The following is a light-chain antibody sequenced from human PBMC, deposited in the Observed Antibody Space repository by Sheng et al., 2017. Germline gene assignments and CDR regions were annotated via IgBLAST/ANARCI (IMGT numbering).Light chain of an antibody. Sequence: DIQMTQSPSSLSASVGDRVTITCRASQSVSKFLNWYQQKPGTAPKLVIYAASTLETGVPSRFSASGSGTDFTLTISSLQPEDIATYYCQQSHSTPYTFGQGTKVEIK. CDR3: QQSHSTPYT. CDR2: AAS. CDR1: QSVSKF. V-gene: IGKV1-39*01. J-gene: IGKJ2*01.